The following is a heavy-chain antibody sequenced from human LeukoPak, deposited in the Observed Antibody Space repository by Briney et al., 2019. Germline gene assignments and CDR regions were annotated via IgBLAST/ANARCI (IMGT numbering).Heavy chain of an antibody. CDR3: GRGTDGGEVDY. CDR2: IWSDGSNK. D-gene: IGHD3-10*01. J-gene: IGHJ4*02. CDR1: GFTFSNFG. Sequence: PGGSLRLSCAASGFTFSNFGLHWVRQAPGKGLEWVAIIWSDGSNKYYADSVKGRVTISRDNSKNMLYLQMNSLRAEDTAVYYCGRGTDGGEVDYWGQGTLVTVSS. V-gene: IGHV3-33*01.